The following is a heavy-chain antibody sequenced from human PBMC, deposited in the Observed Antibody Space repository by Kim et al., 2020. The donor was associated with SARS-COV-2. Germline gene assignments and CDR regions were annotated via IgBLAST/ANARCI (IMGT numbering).Heavy chain of an antibody. D-gene: IGHD3-10*01. CDR3: ARFYYYGSGSYNRFGWFDP. CDR1: GGSFSGYY. Sequence: SETLSLTCAVYGGSFSGYYWSWIRQPPGKGLEWIGEINHSGSTNYNPSLKSRVTISVDTSKNQFSLKLSSVTAADTAVYYCARFYYYGSGSYNRFGWFDPWGQGTLVTVSS. CDR2: INHSGST. J-gene: IGHJ5*02. V-gene: IGHV4-34*01.